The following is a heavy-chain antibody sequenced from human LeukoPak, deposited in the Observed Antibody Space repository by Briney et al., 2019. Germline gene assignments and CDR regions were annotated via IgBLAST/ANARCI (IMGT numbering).Heavy chain of an antibody. V-gene: IGHV3-30*18. CDR1: EFTFSSYG. CDR3: GKDKGWGLLLYHYYGMDA. Sequence: GRSLRLSCAASEFTFSSYGMRWVRQAPGKGLEWVAVISYDGGNTYYADSVKGRFTISRDNSKNTLYLQMSSLRAEDTAVYYCGKDKGWGLLLYHYYGMDAWGQGTTVTVSS. J-gene: IGHJ6*02. D-gene: IGHD2-21*01. CDR2: ISYDGGNT.